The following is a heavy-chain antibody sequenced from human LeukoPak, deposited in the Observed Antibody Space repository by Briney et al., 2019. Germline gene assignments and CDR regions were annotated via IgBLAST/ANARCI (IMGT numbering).Heavy chain of an antibody. D-gene: IGHD5-24*01. J-gene: IGHJ4*02. CDR1: GFIFSSYE. Sequence: GGSLRLSCEASGFIFSSYEMNWVRQAPGKGLEWVSYISTTGTAIYYSDSVRGRFTISRDNARNSLFLQMSSLRAEDTAVYYCARGRRDGYNYWGQGTLVTVSS. CDR3: ARGRRDGYNY. CDR2: ISTTGTAI. V-gene: IGHV3-48*03.